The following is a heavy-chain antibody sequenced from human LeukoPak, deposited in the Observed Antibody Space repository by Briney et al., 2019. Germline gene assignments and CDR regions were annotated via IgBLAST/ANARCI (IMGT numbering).Heavy chain of an antibody. CDR1: GFTFSTAD. J-gene: IGHJ4*02. D-gene: IGHD6-13*01. CDR2: IRSGGNSK. Sequence: GGSLRLSCAASGFTFSTADMHWVRQAPGKGLEWVAFIRSGGNSKYYADSVKGRFTISRDNSKNTLFLQMNSLRAEDTALYYCARDEKPYTGSWLFDYWGQGTLVTVSS. CDR3: ARDEKPYTGSWLFDY. V-gene: IGHV3-30*02.